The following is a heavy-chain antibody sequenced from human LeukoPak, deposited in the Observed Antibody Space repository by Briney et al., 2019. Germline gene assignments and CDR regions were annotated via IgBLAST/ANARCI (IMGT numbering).Heavy chain of an antibody. CDR3: TRDRSASGSQNY. D-gene: IGHD1-26*01. CDR1: GYTFTSYG. CDR2: ISPYNGNT. V-gene: IGHV1-18*01. Sequence: ASAKVSCKTSGYTFTSYGIGWVRQAPGQGLEWMAWISPYNGNTNYAQKLQGRVTVTTDTSTTTAYMELRSLRSDDTAVYYCTRDRSASGSQNYWGQGTLVTVSS. J-gene: IGHJ4*02.